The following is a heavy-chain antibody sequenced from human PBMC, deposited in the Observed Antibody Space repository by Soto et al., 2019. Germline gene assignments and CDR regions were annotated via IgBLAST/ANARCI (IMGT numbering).Heavy chain of an antibody. CDR1: GFTFSDYW. Sequence: EVQLVESGGGLVQPGGSLRLSCAGSGFTFSDYWMSWVRQAPGKGLEWVANIKQDGSDKYYVGSERGRFTVTRDSVNNSLFLQTNSLSAEDTAVYYCAGYCGSSSSRFDWWGQGTLVTVSS. CDR3: AGYCGSSSSRFDW. J-gene: IGHJ4*02. D-gene: IGHD2-21*01. CDR2: IKQDGSDK. V-gene: IGHV3-7*01.